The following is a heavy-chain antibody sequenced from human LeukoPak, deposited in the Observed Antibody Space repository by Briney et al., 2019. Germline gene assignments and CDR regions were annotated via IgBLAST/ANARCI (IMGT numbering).Heavy chain of an antibody. V-gene: IGHV1-24*01. D-gene: IGHD1-20*01. CDR3: ARHSLIGTTPFDY. Sequence: ASVKVSCKVSGYTLTELSMHWVRQAPGKGLEWMGGFDPEDGETIYAQKFQGRVTMTRDTSTSTVYMELSSLRSEDTAVYYCARHSLIGTTPFDYWGQGTLVTVSS. CDR2: FDPEDGET. J-gene: IGHJ4*02. CDR1: GYTLTELS.